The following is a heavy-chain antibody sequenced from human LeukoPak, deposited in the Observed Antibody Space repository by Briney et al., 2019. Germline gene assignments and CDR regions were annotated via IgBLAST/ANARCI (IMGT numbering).Heavy chain of an antibody. CDR3: ARYVQGAATGDGFDP. D-gene: IGHD1-14*01. J-gene: IGHJ5*02. V-gene: IGHV4-34*01. CDR2: INHSGST. CDR1: GGSFSGYY. Sequence: SETLSLTCAVYGGSFSGYYWSWIRQPPGKGLEWIGEINHSGSTNYNPSLKSRVTISVDTSKNQFSLKLSSVTAADTAVYYCARYVQGAATGDGFDPWGQGTRVPVSS.